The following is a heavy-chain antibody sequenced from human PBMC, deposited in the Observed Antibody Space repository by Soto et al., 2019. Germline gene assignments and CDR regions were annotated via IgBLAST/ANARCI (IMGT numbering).Heavy chain of an antibody. J-gene: IGHJ4*02. CDR3: ARIPSSNWYRNNFDY. V-gene: IGHV3-23*01. Sequence: EVQLLDSGGGLAQPGGSLRLSCAASGFTFSSYAMNWVRQAPGKGLEWVSAISGGGGSTCYADSVKGRFTISRDNSKNTLYLQMNSLRAEDSAVYYCARIPSSNWYRNNFDYWGQGTLVTVSS. CDR1: GFTFSSYA. D-gene: IGHD6-13*01. CDR2: ISGGGGST.